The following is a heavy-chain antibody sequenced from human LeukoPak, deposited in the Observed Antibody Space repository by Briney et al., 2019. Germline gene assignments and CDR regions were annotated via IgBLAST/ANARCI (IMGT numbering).Heavy chain of an antibody. Sequence: ASVKVSCKASGYTFTTYAMNWVRQAPGQGLEWMGWINTNTGNPTYAQGFTGRFVFSLDTSVSTAYLQISSLKAEDTAVYYCARVVDYYDSSGPRGWDAFDIWGQGTMVIVSS. D-gene: IGHD3-22*01. CDR2: INTNTGNP. J-gene: IGHJ3*02. CDR3: ARVVDYYDSSGPRGWDAFDI. CDR1: GYTFTTYA. V-gene: IGHV7-4-1*02.